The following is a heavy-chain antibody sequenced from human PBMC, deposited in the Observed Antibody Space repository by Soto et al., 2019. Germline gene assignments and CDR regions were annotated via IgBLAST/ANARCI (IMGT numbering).Heavy chain of an antibody. D-gene: IGHD3-10*01. CDR2: INSDGSST. Sequence: GGSLRLSCAASGFTFSTYWIHWVRQAPGKGLVWVSRINSDGSSTNYADSVKGRFTISRDNAKNTLFLQTNSLRAEDTAVYYCARDRWGGGRDMDVWSQGTTVTVSS. V-gene: IGHV3-74*01. CDR1: GFTFSTYW. CDR3: ARDRWGGGRDMDV. J-gene: IGHJ6*02.